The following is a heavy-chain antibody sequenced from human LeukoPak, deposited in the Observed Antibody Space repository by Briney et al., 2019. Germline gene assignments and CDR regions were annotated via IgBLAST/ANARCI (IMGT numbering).Heavy chain of an antibody. CDR2: IRGSGGST. Sequence: GGSLRLSCPASGFTFSSYAMSWLRQAPGKGLEWVSAIRGSGGSTYYADSVKGRFSISRDNSKNTLYLQMNSLRAEDTAVYYCAKMDYYDSSGYPPVDYWGQGTLVTVSS. CDR1: GFTFSSYA. CDR3: AKMDYYDSSGYPPVDY. J-gene: IGHJ4*02. V-gene: IGHV3-23*01. D-gene: IGHD3-22*01.